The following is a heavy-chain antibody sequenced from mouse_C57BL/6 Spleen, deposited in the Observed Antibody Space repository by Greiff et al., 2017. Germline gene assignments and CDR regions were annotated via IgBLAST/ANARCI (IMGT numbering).Heavy chain of an antibody. D-gene: IGHD2-4*01. J-gene: IGHJ4*01. CDR2: IDPNSGGT. V-gene: IGHV1-72*01. Sequence: QVHVKQPGAELVKPGASVKLSCKASGYTFTSYWMHWVKQRPGRGLEWIGRIDPNSGGTKYNEKFKSKATLTVDKPSSTAYMQLSSLTSEDSAVYYCAREEYYDYEGAYYAMDYWGQGTSVTVSS. CDR3: AREEYYDYEGAYYAMDY. CDR1: GYTFTSYW.